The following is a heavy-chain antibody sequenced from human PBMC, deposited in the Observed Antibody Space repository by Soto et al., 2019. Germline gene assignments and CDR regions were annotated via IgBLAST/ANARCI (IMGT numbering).Heavy chain of an antibody. D-gene: IGHD6-13*01. Sequence: EVQLVESGGGLVQPGRSLRLSCAASGFTFDDYAMHWVRQAPGKGLEWVSGISWNSGSIGYADAVKGRFTISRDNAKNSLYLQMKSLRAEDTALYYCAKGGAAATEDYWGQGTLVTVSS. V-gene: IGHV3-9*01. CDR3: AKGGAAATEDY. J-gene: IGHJ4*02. CDR2: ISWNSGSI. CDR1: GFTFDDYA.